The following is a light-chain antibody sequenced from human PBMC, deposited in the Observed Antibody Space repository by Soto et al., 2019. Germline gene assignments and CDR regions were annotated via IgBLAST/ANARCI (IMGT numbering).Light chain of an antibody. CDR3: PQYQNYLT. J-gene: IGKJ1*01. CDR2: DAS. V-gene: IGKV1-5*01. Sequence: DIHMSQFPSTLPASLEDRVTITCRASQSISRWLAWYQQKPGKAPKLLICDASSLESGVPSRFSGSGSGTEFTLTISSLQPDDFATYDSPQYQNYLTFGQGTKVDIK. CDR1: QSISRW.